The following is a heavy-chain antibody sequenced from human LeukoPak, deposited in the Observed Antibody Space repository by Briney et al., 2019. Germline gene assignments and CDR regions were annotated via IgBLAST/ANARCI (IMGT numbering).Heavy chain of an antibody. D-gene: IGHD3-10*01. CDR1: GGSISSYY. J-gene: IGHJ6*02. Sequence: SETLSLTCTVSGGSISSYYWSWIRQPPGKGLEWIGYIYYSGSTNYNPSLKSRVTISVDTSKNQFSLKLSSVTAADTAVYYCARGEAGLWFRESRLYYYGMDVWGQGTTVTVSS. CDR3: ARGEAGLWFRESRLYYYGMDV. V-gene: IGHV4-59*01. CDR2: IYYSGST.